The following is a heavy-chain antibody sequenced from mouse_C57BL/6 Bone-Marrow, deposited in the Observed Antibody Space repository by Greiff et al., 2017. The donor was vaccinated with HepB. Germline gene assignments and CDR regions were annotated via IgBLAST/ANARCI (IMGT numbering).Heavy chain of an antibody. D-gene: IGHD1-1*01. J-gene: IGHJ1*03. CDR3: AREHYGSSPHWYFDV. CDR2: ISYDGSN. V-gene: IGHV3-6*01. CDR1: GYSITSGYY. Sequence: EVQLVESGPGLVKPSQSLSLTCSVTGYSITSGYYWNWIRQFPGNKLEWMGYISYDGSNNYNPSLKNRISITRDTSKNQFFLKLNSVTTEDTATYYCAREHYGSSPHWYFDVWGTGTTVTVSS.